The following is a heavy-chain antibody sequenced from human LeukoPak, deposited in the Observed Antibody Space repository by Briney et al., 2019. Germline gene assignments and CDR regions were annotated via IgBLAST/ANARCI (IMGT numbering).Heavy chain of an antibody. CDR1: GFTFSSSA. CDR2: ITPSGDST. Sequence: GGSLRLSCAASGFTFSSSAMTWVCQAPGKGLEYVSAITPSGDSTSYADSVKGRFTISRDNAKNSLYLQMNSLRAEDTALYYCAKGRRYNWNDPSFMDVWGKGTTVTISS. V-gene: IGHV3-23*01. J-gene: IGHJ6*03. CDR3: AKGRRYNWNDPSFMDV. D-gene: IGHD1-1*01.